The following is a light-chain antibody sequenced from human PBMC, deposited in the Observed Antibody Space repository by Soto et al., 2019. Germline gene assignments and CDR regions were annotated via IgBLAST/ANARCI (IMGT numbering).Light chain of an antibody. V-gene: IGKV3-20*01. J-gene: IGKJ2*01. CDR1: QSVSSTY. CDR2: GAS. Sequence: EILLTQSPVTLSLSPGERATLSCRASQSVSSTYLAWYQQKPGQAPKLLIYGASSRATGIPDRFSGSGSGTDFTRTISRLEPEDFAVYYCQQYGSSPPYTFGQGTKLEIK. CDR3: QQYGSSPPYT.